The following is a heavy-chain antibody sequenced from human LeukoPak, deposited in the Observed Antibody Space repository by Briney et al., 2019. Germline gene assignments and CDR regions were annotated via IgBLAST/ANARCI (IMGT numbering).Heavy chain of an antibody. J-gene: IGHJ4*02. CDR1: GFTFDDYG. D-gene: IGHD3-22*01. V-gene: IGHV3-20*01. CDR3: ARRRYYDSSGYYYYFDY. CDR2: INWNGGST. Sequence: GGSLRLSCAASGFTFDDYGMSWVRQAPGKGLEWVSGINWNGGSTGYADSMKGRFTISRDNAKNSLYLQMNSLRAEDTALYHCARRRYYDSSGYYYYFDYWGQGTLVTVSS.